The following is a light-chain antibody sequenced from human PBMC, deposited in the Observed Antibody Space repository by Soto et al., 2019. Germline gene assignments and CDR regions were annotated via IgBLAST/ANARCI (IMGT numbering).Light chain of an antibody. CDR3: HQYSGPPYT. V-gene: IGKV3-20*01. CDR2: DTS. J-gene: IGKJ2*01. Sequence: EIVLTQSPGTLSLSPGERVTFSCRASQSVSSSYLGWFQQRPGQAPRLLIYDTSNRATGIPDRFSGSGSGTDFTLTISRLEPEDFAVYYCHQYSGPPYTVGQGTKLEIK. CDR1: QSVSSSY.